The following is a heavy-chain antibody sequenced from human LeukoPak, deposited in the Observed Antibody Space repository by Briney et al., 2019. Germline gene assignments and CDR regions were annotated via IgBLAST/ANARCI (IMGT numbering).Heavy chain of an antibody. CDR1: GGSISNYY. J-gene: IGHJ3*02. Sequence: SETLSLTCTVSGGSISNYYWSWIRQPAGEGLEWIGRKYARGSSNYNPPVQSRVAMSVDTSKNQCSLKLRSVTAADTAVYYCARGRYCSADICTGGDSFDIWGQGTMVSVSP. CDR3: ARGRYCSADICTGGDSFDI. D-gene: IGHD2-15*01. V-gene: IGHV4-4*07. CDR2: KYARGSS.